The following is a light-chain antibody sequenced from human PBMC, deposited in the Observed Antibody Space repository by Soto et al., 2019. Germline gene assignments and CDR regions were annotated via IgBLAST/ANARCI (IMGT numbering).Light chain of an antibody. CDR3: QQYGSSPT. Sequence: EIVLTQSPGTLSLSPGEGGTLSCRASQSVTSNYIAWYQQKPGQAPRLLILGASSRATGIPDRFSGSGSGTDFTLTISRLDREDFAVYYCQQYGSSPTFGPGTKVDIK. CDR2: GAS. J-gene: IGKJ3*01. V-gene: IGKV3-20*01. CDR1: QSVTSNY.